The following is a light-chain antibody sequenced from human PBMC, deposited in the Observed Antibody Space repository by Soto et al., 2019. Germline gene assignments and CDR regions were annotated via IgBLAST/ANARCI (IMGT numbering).Light chain of an antibody. CDR3: QQPISFPIT. J-gene: IGKJ5*01. CDR1: RDLSGW. V-gene: IGKV1-12*01. Sequence: DIRMTQSSSSPSASVGHRLTNTCRASRDLSGWLAWYQQKPGKAPKLLISAASSLQSGVPSRFSGSGSGTDFTLTIRSLQPEDFATYYCQQPISFPITFGEGTRLEIK. CDR2: AAS.